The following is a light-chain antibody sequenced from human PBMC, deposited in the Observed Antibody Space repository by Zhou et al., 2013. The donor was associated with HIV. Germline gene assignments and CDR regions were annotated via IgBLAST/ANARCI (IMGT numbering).Light chain of an antibody. V-gene: IGKV1-5*03. J-gene: IGKJ1*01. CDR2: KAS. CDR1: QSISNW. CDR3: QQYDSNYRT. Sequence: DVQVTQSPSTLSASVGDSVTITCRASQSISNWLAWYQQKPGKAPNLLIYKASTLQSGVPSRFSGSGSGTEFTLTISSLQPDDFATYYCQQYDSNYRTFGQGTKVEIK.